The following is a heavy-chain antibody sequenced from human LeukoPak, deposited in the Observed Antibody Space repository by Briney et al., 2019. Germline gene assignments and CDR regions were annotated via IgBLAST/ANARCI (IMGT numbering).Heavy chain of an antibody. CDR2: INPSGCST. CDR1: GYTFTIYY. V-gene: IGHV1-46*01. J-gene: IGHJ6*02. CDR3: ATSVVGATTTGHVNYYYYYGMDV. D-gene: IGHD1-26*01. Sequence: GASVKVSCKASGYTFTIYYMHWVRQAPGQGLEWVGIINPSGCSTSYAQKFQGRVTMTRDTSTSTVYMELNSLRPEDTAVYYCATSVVGATTTGHVNYYYYYGMDVWGQGTTVTVSS.